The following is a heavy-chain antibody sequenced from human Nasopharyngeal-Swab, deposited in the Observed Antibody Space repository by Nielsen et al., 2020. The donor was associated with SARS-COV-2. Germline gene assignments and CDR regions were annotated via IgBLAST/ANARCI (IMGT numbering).Heavy chain of an antibody. Sequence: SVKVSCKASAGTFISYAISWVRQAPGQGLEWMGGIIPIFGSANYAQKFQGRVTITADESTSTAYMELSSLRSEDTAVYYCARANWNYEEYDYWGQGTLVTVSS. CDR1: AGTFISYA. CDR2: IIPIFGSA. CDR3: ARANWNYEEYDY. J-gene: IGHJ4*02. D-gene: IGHD1-7*01. V-gene: IGHV1-69*13.